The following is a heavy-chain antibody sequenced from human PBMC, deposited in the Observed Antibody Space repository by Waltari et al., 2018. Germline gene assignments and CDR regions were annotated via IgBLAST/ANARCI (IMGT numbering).Heavy chain of an antibody. Sequence: EVQLVQSGAEVKKPGESLKISCKGSGYSFTSYWIGWVRQMPGKGLEWMGIIYPGDADTRYSPSFQGQVTISADKSISTAYLQWSSLKASDTAMYYCARSITIFGVVIHGAFDIWGQGTMVTVSS. D-gene: IGHD3-3*01. CDR1: GYSFTSYW. V-gene: IGHV5-51*03. CDR3: ARSITIFGVVIHGAFDI. J-gene: IGHJ3*02. CDR2: IYPGDADT.